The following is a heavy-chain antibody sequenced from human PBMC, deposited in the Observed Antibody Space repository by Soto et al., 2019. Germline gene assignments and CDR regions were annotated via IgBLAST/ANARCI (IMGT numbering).Heavy chain of an antibody. CDR3: AKSDVDTKPNWFDP. CDR1: GFTFSSYA. V-gene: IGHV3-23*01. J-gene: IGHJ5*02. Sequence: EVQLLESGGGLVQPGGSLRLSCAASGFTFSSYAMSWVRQAPGKGLEWVSAISGSGGSTYYAVSVKGRFTISRDNSKNTLYLQLKSLRAEDTAVYYCAKSDVDTKPNWFDPWGQGTLVTVSS. D-gene: IGHD5-18*01. CDR2: ISGSGGST.